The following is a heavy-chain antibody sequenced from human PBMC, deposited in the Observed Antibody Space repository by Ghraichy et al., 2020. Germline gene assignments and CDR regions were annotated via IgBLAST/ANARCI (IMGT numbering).Heavy chain of an antibody. Sequence: GALRLSCAASGFTFSSYAMSWVRQAPGKGLEWVSAISGSGGSTYYADSVKGRFTISRDNSKNTLYLQMNSLRAEDTAVYYCAKDQDSSYYYYGMDVWGQGTTVTVSS. CDR2: ISGSGGST. V-gene: IGHV3-23*01. CDR1: GFTFSSYA. D-gene: IGHD3-22*01. J-gene: IGHJ6*02. CDR3: AKDQDSSYYYYGMDV.